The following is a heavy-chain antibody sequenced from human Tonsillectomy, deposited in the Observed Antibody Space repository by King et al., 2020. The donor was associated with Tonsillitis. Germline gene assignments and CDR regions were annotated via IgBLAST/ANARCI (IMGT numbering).Heavy chain of an antibody. CDR2: INPSGAGA. CDR3: AGEEVPVDSYYYYGLDV. V-gene: IGHV1-46*01. CDR1: GYTFSNYY. J-gene: IGHJ6*02. D-gene: IGHD2-2*01. Sequence: VQLVESGAEVKKPGASVKVSCKASGYTFSNYYMHWVRQAPGQGLEWMGIINPSGAGASYAQKFQGRVTMTRDTSTTTVYMELSSLRSEDTAVYYCAGEEVPVDSYYYYGLDVWGQGTTVTVSS.